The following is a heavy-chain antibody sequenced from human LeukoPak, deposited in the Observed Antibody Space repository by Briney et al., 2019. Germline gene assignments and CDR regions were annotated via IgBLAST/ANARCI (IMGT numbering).Heavy chain of an antibody. J-gene: IGHJ5*02. CDR3: ARDMGCSGGSCFSHWFDP. CDR1: VGSISTYY. V-gene: IGHV4-59*01. CDR2: IYYSRST. Sequence: PSETLSLTCTVSVGSISTYYWSWIRQPPGKGLERLGYIYYSRSTIYNPSLKSRVTISVDTSKNQFSLNLTSVTAADTAVYYCARDMGCSGGSCFSHWFDPWGQGTLVTVSS. D-gene: IGHD2-15*01.